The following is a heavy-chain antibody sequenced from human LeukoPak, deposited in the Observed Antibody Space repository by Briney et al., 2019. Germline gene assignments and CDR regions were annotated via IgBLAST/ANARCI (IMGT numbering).Heavy chain of an antibody. CDR1: GGSISSGSYY. J-gene: IGHJ5*02. D-gene: IGHD6-13*01. V-gene: IGHV4-61*02. Sequence: PSETLSLTCTVSGGSISSGSYYWSWIRQPAGKGLEWIGRIYTSGSTNYNPSLKSRVTISVDTSKNQFSLKLSSVTAADTAVYYCARGCEQQLSYGFDPWGQGNLVTVSS. CDR3: ARGCEQQLSYGFDP. CDR2: IYTSGST.